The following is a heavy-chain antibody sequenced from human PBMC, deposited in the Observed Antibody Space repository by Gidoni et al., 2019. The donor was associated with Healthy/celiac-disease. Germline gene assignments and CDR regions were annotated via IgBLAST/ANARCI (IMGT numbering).Heavy chain of an antibody. CDR3: ARDRAAADPFDY. V-gene: IGHV1-46*01. J-gene: IGHJ4*02. CDR2: INPSGGST. D-gene: IGHD6-13*01. CDR1: GYPFTSYY. Sequence: QVQLVQSGAEVKKPGASVKVSCKASGYPFTSYYMHWVRQAPGQGLEWMGIINPSGGSTSYAQKFQGRVTMTRDTSTSTVYMELSSLRSEDTAVYYCARDRAAADPFDYWGQGTLVTVSS.